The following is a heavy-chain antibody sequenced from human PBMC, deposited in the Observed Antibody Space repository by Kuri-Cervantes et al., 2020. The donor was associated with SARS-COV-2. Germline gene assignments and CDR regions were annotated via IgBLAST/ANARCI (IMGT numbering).Heavy chain of an antibody. V-gene: IGHV4-34*01. J-gene: IGHJ1*01. D-gene: IGHD3-22*01. CDR3: ARGRDYYDSSGYPDSEYFQH. Sequence: SETLSLTCAVYGGSFSGYYWSWIRQPPGNGLEWIGEINHSGSTNYNPSLKSRVTISVDTSKNQFSLKLSSVTAADTAVYYCARGRDYYDSSGYPDSEYFQHWGQGTLVTVSS. CDR2: INHSGST. CDR1: GGSFSGYY.